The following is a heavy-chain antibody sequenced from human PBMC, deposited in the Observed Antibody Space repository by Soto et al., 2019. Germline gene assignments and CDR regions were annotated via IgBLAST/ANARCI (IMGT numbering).Heavy chain of an antibody. J-gene: IGHJ4*02. CDR2: ISSVGSTI. CDR3: ARLHSMLCAFDY. CDR1: GFTFDNYE. D-gene: IGHD3-16*01. Sequence: EVQLVESGGGLVQPGGSLRLSCAASGFTFDNYEMNWVRQAPGKGLEWVAYISSVGSTIHYADSVRGRFTISRDSAKNSLYLEMRSLRAEDTAVYYCARLHSMLCAFDYWGQGTLVAVSS. V-gene: IGHV3-48*03.